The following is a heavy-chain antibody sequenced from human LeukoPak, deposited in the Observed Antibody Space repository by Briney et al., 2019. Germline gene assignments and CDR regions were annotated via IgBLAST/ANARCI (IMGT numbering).Heavy chain of an antibody. Sequence: ASVKVSCKASGYTFTSYGINWVRQATGRGLEWMGWMNPDSGNTGYAQKFQGRVTMTRSTSINTAYMELSSLRSDDTAVYYCARDHTQHYYDSSGYYWGQGTLVTVSS. CDR1: GYTFTSYG. J-gene: IGHJ4*02. CDR2: MNPDSGNT. V-gene: IGHV1-8*01. CDR3: ARDHTQHYYDSSGYY. D-gene: IGHD3-22*01.